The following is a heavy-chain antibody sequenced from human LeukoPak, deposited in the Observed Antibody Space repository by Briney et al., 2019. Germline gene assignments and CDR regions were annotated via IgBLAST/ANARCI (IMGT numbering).Heavy chain of an antibody. CDR2: MNTNTGKA. V-gene: IGHV7-4-1*02. CDR3: AREEGGLDV. J-gene: IGHJ6*02. Sequence: GASAKVSCKPSGYDFSIYTLNWVRQVPGQGPEWMGWMNTNTGKATYAQDFRGRFVFSFDSSVSTAYLEITSLKAADTAVYYCAREEGGLDVWGQGTTVIVSS. CDR1: GYDFSIYT.